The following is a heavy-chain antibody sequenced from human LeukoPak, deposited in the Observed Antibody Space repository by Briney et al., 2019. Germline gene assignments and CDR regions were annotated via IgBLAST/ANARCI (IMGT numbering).Heavy chain of an antibody. J-gene: IGHJ4*02. Sequence: NPSQTLSLTCTVSGGSISSGSYYWSWIRQPAGKGLEWIGRIYSSGSTNYNPSLKSRVTISVDTSKNQFSLKLSSVTAADTAVYYCARVHGSSSWTYFDYWGQGTLVTVSS. V-gene: IGHV4-61*02. CDR3: ARVHGSSSWTYFDY. D-gene: IGHD6-13*01. CDR1: GGSISSGSYY. CDR2: IYSSGST.